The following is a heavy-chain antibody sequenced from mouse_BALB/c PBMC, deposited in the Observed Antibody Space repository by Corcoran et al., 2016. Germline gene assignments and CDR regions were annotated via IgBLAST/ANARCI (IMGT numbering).Heavy chain of an antibody. CDR2: ISCYNGAT. J-gene: IGHJ4*01. D-gene: IGHD1-1*01. Sequence: LVKTGASVKISCKASCFSFTGYYMHWVKQSHGKSLEWIGYISCYNGATSYNQKFKGKATFTVDTSSSTAYMQFNSLTSEDSAVYYCATTVVATEAMDYWGQGTSVTVSS. V-gene: IGHV1S34*01. CDR3: ATTVVATEAMDY. CDR1: CFSFTGYY.